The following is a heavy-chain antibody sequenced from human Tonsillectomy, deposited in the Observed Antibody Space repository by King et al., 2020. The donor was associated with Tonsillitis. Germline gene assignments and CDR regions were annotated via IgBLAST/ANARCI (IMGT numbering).Heavy chain of an antibody. V-gene: IGHV4-31*03. CDR2: TYYSGST. CDR1: GGSSSSGGFY. J-gene: IGHJ4*02. Sequence: VQLQESGPGLVKPSQTLSLTCTVSGGSSSSGGFYCSWVRQHPGKGLEWIGYTYYSGSTYYNPSLNSRVTTTVDTSKNPFSLKLSFVTAADTAVYYCARAIYDSSGSAYNFDFWGQGTLVTVSS. D-gene: IGHD3-22*01. CDR3: ARAIYDSSGSAYNFDF.